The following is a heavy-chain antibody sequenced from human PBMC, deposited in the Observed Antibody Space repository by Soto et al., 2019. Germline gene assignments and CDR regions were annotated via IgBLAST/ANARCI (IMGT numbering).Heavy chain of an antibody. CDR1: GFDFINYV. CDR3: ARDQIGYGRYDY. CDR2: VNGGGTT. V-gene: IGHV3-23*01. Sequence: EVQLLESGGGLVQPGGSLRLSCAASGFDFINYVMNWVRQAPGKGLEWVSAVNGGGTTYYIDSVKGRFTISRDNSKNTVYLEMNSLRAEDTAIYYCARDQIGYGRYDYWGQVDQVTVPS. D-gene: IGHD5-18*01. J-gene: IGHJ4*02.